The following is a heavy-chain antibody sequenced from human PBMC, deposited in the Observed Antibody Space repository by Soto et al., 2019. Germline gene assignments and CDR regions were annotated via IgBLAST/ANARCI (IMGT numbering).Heavy chain of an antibody. Sequence: PSETLSLTCAVYGGSFSGYYWSWIRQPPGKGLEWIGEINFVGTPDSIPSLRSRVTISVGTSKYQFSLKLSFVTAADTAVFYCATRGTIFPAAYNWFDPWGQGTLVTVSS. J-gene: IGHJ5*02. CDR1: GGSFSGYY. CDR2: INFVGTP. CDR3: ATRGTIFPAAYNWFDP. D-gene: IGHD2-2*01. V-gene: IGHV4-34*01.